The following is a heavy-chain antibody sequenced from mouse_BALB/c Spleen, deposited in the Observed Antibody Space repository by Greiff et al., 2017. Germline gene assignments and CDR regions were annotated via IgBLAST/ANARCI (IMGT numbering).Heavy chain of an antibody. CDR3: ARDNGH. CDR2: IRNKANGYTT. J-gene: IGHJ3*01. V-gene: IGHV7-3*02. Sequence: EVQVVESGGGLVQPGGSLRLSCATSGFTFTDYYMSWVRQPPGKALEWLGFIRNKANGYTTEYSASVKGRFTISRDNSQSILYLQMNTLRAEDSATYYCARDNGHWGQGTLVTVSA. CDR1: GFTFTDYY.